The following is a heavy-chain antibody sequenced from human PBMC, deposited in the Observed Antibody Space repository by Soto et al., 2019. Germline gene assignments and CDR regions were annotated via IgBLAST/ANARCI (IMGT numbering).Heavy chain of an antibody. CDR1: EFTLSCSW. J-gene: IGHJ4*02. D-gene: IGHD1-26*01. CDR3: VTGWADY. Sequence: EVQLVESGGGLVQPGGSLRLSCVVSEFTLSCSWMQWVRQGPGKGLVWVSRTNSDGSNTNYADSVKGRFTTSRDNAKNMLYLQMNSLRAEDTALYYCVTGWADYWGQGTLVTVSS. V-gene: IGHV3-74*01. CDR2: TNSDGSNT.